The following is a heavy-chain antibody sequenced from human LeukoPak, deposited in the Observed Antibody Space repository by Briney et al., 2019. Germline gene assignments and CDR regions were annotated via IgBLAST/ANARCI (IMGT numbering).Heavy chain of an antibody. CDR2: IYPGNSDT. D-gene: IGHD6-13*01. CDR3: ARFALTSSLDY. V-gene: IGHV5-51*01. J-gene: IGHJ4*02. Sequence: GESLKISCKISGDRLTNNWIGWVRQVPGKGLEWMGLIYPGNSDTRYSPLSQGQVTLSVDRSISTAYLHWSGLKASDTAIYYCARFALTSSLDYWGQGTLVTVSS. CDR1: GDRLTNNW.